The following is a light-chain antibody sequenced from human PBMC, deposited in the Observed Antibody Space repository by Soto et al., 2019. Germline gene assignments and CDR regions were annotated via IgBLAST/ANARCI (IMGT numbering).Light chain of an antibody. CDR1: QNVANY. Sequence: EIVLTQSPATLSLSPGERATLSCRASQNVANYLDWYQQKPGQAPRLLIYESSNRATGIAARFSGSGSGTDFTLTISSLEPEDFAVYYCQQRSNWPQKFGQGTKV. V-gene: IGKV3-11*01. J-gene: IGKJ1*01. CDR2: ESS. CDR3: QQRSNWPQK.